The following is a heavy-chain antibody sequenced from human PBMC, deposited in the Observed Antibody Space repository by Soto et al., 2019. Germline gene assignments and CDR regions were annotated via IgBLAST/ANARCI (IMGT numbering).Heavy chain of an antibody. CDR2: FYYSGST. V-gene: IGHV4-59*01. J-gene: IGHJ4*02. CDR1: GGSISSYY. D-gene: IGHD4-17*01. Sequence: SETLSLTCTVSGGSISSYYLSWIRQPPGKGLEWIGYFYYSGSTNYNPSLKSRVTISVDTSKNQFSLKLSSVTAADTAVYYCAKIVLYSVTIDFDYWGQGTLVTVSS. CDR3: AKIVLYSVTIDFDY.